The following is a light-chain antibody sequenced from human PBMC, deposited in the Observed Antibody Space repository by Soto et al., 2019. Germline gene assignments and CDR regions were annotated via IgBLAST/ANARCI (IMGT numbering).Light chain of an antibody. CDR1: QTVSTY. CDR3: QQTYTTPRT. CDR2: ATS. V-gene: IGKV1-39*01. Sequence: DTQMTQSPSSLSASVGDRISISFRASQTVSTYLNWYQQKPGKAPTLLISATSTLQSGVPSRFSGSGSGTDFTLTITSLQPEDFATYYCQQTYTTPRTFGQGTKVEIK. J-gene: IGKJ1*01.